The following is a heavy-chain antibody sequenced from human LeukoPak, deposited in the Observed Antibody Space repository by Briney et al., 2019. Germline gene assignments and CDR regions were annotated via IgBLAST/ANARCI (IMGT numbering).Heavy chain of an antibody. Sequence: SETLSLTCAVYGGSFSGYYWSWIRQPPGKGLEWIGEINHSGSTYYNPSLKSRVTISVDTSKNQFSLKLSSVTAADTAVYYCARGRILWFGEMGAFDIWGQGTMVTVSS. CDR1: GGSFSGYY. V-gene: IGHV4-34*01. D-gene: IGHD3-10*01. J-gene: IGHJ3*02. CDR2: INHSGST. CDR3: ARGRILWFGEMGAFDI.